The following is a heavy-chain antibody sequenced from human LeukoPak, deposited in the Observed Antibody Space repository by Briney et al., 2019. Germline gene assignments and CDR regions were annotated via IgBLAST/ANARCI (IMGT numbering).Heavy chain of an antibody. Sequence: GGSLRLSCAASGFSFSTYDMSWARLPPGKGLEWVSSISGSDVTTNYADSVKGRFTISRDNSKNMLYLQMNSLRAKDTALYYCVQGNALDYWGQGTLVTVSS. CDR1: GFSFSTYD. V-gene: IGHV3-23*01. CDR2: ISGSDVTT. J-gene: IGHJ4*02. D-gene: IGHD3-10*01. CDR3: VQGNALDY.